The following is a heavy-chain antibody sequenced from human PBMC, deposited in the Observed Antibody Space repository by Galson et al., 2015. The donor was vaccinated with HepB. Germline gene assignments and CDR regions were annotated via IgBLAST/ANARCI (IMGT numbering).Heavy chain of an antibody. CDR3: ARFAGGGYSTSWYRSGFDY. CDR2: IKEDESEK. V-gene: IGHV3-7*05. D-gene: IGHD6-13*01. CDR1: GFTFSGYW. J-gene: IGHJ4*02. Sequence: SLRLSCAAAGFTFSGYWMTWVRQAPGKGLEWVANIKEDESEKYYVDSVKGRFTISRDNAKNSLYLQSNSLRAEDTAVYFCARFAGGGYSTSWYRSGFDYWGQGTLVIVSS.